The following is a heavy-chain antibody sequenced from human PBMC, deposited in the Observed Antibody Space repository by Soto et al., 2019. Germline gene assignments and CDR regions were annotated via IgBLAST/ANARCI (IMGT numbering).Heavy chain of an antibody. J-gene: IGHJ6*02. Sequence: GASVKVSCKASGYTFTSYDINWVRQATGQGLEWMGWMNPNSGNTGYAQKFQGRVTMTRNTSISTAYMELSSLRSDDTAVYYCARGRYSSSWYKHYYYYGMDVWGQGTTVTVSS. CDR1: GYTFTSYD. CDR2: MNPNSGNT. CDR3: ARGRYSSSWYKHYYYYGMDV. D-gene: IGHD6-13*01. V-gene: IGHV1-8*01.